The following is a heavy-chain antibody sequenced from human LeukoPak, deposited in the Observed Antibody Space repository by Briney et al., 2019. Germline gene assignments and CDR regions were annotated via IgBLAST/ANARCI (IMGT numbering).Heavy chain of an antibody. D-gene: IGHD3-10*01. CDR2: INPNSGGT. CDR1: GYTFTGYY. CDR3: ARDPPPNRFGEEQDDY. Sequence: ASVKVSCKASGYTFTGYYMHWVRQAPGQGLEWMGWINPNSGGTNYAQKFQGRVTMTRDTSISTAYMELSRLRSDDTAVYYCARDPPPNRFGEEQDDYWGQRTLVTVSS. V-gene: IGHV1-2*02. J-gene: IGHJ4*02.